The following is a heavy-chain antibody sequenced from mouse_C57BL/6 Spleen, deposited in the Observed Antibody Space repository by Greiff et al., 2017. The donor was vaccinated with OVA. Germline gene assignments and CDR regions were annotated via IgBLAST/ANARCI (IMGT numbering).Heavy chain of an antibody. Sequence: QVQLQHPGAELVRPGSSVKLSCKASGYTFTSYWMDWVKQRPGQGLEWIGNIYPSDSETHYNQKFKDKATLTVDKSSSTAYMQLSSLTSEDSAVYYCAIKGGYSWFAYWGQGTLVTVSA. V-gene: IGHV1-61*01. D-gene: IGHD2-3*01. J-gene: IGHJ3*01. CDR3: AIKGGYSWFAY. CDR1: GYTFTSYW. CDR2: IYPSDSET.